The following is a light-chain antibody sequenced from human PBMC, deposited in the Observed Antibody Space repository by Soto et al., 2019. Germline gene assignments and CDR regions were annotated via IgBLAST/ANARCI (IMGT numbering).Light chain of an antibody. Sequence: AIQLTQSPSSLSASVGDRVTITCRASQAIRSALGWYQQTPGKVPKPVIYAASTLQRGVPSRFSGSGFGTDFTLTISRLQPEDFATYYCLLDFGYFWAFGQGTRLEIK. CDR2: AAS. V-gene: IGKV1-6*01. CDR3: LLDFGYFWA. CDR1: QAIRSA. J-gene: IGKJ5*01.